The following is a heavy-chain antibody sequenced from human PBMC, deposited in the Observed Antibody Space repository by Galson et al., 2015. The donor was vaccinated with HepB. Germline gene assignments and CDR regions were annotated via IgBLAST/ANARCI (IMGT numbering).Heavy chain of an antibody. V-gene: IGHV1-3*01. CDR3: ARWGPGLNDYVWGTYRPYFDR. J-gene: IGHJ4*02. CDR1: GYSFNNYG. D-gene: IGHD3-16*02. Sequence: SVKVSCKASGYSFNNYGLHWVRQAPGQRLEWMGWINPDNGDTKYSQKFQGRVTITRDTSASKVYMDFNNLRSEDTSVYFCARWGPGLNDYVWGTYRPYFDRWGQGTLVTVSS. CDR2: INPDNGDT.